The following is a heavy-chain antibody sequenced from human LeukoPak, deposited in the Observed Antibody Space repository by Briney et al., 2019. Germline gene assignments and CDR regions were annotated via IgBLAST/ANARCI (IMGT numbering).Heavy chain of an antibody. Sequence: SETLSLTCTVAGGSTSSYYWSWIRQPPGKGLEWIGYTSNSGNTKYNPSLKSRATISVDTSKNQFSLKVSSVTAADTAVYYCARSPAGRYYDCLWGQGTLVTVSS. D-gene: IGHD3-3*01. V-gene: IGHV4-59*01. CDR3: ARSPAGRYYDCL. CDR1: GGSTSSYY. J-gene: IGHJ4*02. CDR2: TSNSGNT.